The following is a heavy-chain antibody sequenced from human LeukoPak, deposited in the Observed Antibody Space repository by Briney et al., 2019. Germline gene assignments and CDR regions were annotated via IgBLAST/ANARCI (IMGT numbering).Heavy chain of an antibody. D-gene: IGHD2-21*02. CDR1: GFTFSDYW. V-gene: IGHV3-7*01. CDR2: INQDGSEK. Sequence: GGSLRLSCAVSGFTFSDYWMTWVRQAPGKGLEWVANINQDGSEKYYVDSVEGRFTISRDSVKNSLYLQMTSVRADDTAVYYCARDGAYCGGDCPDRFDYWGQGTLVTVSS. CDR3: ARDGAYCGGDCPDRFDY. J-gene: IGHJ4*02.